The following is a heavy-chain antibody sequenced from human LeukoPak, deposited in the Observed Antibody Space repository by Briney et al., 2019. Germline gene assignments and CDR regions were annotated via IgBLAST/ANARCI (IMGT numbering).Heavy chain of an antibody. V-gene: IGHV4-30-2*01. Sequence: SETLSLTCAVSGGSISSGGYSWSWIRQPPGKGLEWIGYIYHSGSTYYNPSLKSRVTISADRSKNQFSLKLSSVTAADTAVYYCARGGDYVWGSYRPNLFDYWGQGTLVTVSS. J-gene: IGHJ4*02. D-gene: IGHD3-16*02. CDR3: ARGGDYVWGSYRPNLFDY. CDR1: GGSISSGGYS. CDR2: IYHSGST.